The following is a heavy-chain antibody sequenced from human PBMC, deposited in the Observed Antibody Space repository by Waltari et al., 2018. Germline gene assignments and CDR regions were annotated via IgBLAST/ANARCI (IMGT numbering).Heavy chain of an antibody. CDR3: ARAHLQVVTTRDDYYIYYMDV. V-gene: IGHV4-59*01. CDR1: GGSISNSY. J-gene: IGHJ6*03. CDR2: IYYSGTA. Sequence: QVQLQESGPGLVKPSETLSLTCSVSGGSISNSYWTWIRQSPGKGLEWIGDIYYSGTANFNPSLNNRVARSADTSKNQFSLKLSSVIAAETAVYYCARAHLQVVTTRDDYYIYYMDVWGKGTTVTVSS. D-gene: IGHD5-12*01.